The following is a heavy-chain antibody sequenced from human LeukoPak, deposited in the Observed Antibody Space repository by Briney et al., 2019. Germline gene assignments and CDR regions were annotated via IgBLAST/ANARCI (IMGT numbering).Heavy chain of an antibody. Sequence: GEPLKISCKGSGYSFTSNWFGWVRQIPGKGLEWMGIIYTGDSDTRYSPSFQGQLTSSADKSNTTAYLQWSSLKASDTAMYYCARSHTSGYGLGYWGQGTLVTVSS. CDR2: IYTGDSDT. CDR1: GYSFTSNW. D-gene: IGHD3-22*01. J-gene: IGHJ4*02. V-gene: IGHV5-51*01. CDR3: ARSHTSGYGLGY.